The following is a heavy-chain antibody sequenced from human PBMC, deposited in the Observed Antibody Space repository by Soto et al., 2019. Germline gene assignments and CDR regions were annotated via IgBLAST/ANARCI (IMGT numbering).Heavy chain of an antibody. J-gene: IGHJ6*02. CDR1: GGSMSRYY. CDR3: ARGIATTEMDV. V-gene: IGHV4-59*01. Sequence: SETLSLTCTVSGGSMSRYYWSWIRQPPGKGLEWIGYIYYSGHTNHNPSLKSRVTISVDTSKNQFSLKLSSVTAADTAVYYCARGIATTEMDVWGQGNTVTVSS. CDR2: IYYSGHT. D-gene: IGHD6-13*01.